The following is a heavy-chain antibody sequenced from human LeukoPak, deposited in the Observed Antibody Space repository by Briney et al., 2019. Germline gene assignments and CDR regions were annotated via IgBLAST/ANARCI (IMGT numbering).Heavy chain of an antibody. CDR2: ISYSGGDT. Sequence: GGSLRLSCAASGFTFSNFAMGWVRQAPGKGLEWVSTISYSGGDTYYADSVKGRFTISRDNSENTLYLQMNSLRVEDTAVYNCAKNIRGSTMYGWLAPWGQGTLVTVSS. CDR3: AKNIRGSTMYGWLAP. D-gene: IGHD2-8*01. CDR1: GFTFSNFA. J-gene: IGHJ5*02. V-gene: IGHV3-23*01.